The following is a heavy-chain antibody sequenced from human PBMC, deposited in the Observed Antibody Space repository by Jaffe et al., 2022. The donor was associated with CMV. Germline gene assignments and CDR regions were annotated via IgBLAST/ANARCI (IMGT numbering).Heavy chain of an antibody. V-gene: IGHV3-66*01. CDR2: IYSGGSR. CDR1: GFTVSSNH. J-gene: IGHJ3*02. Sequence: EVQLVDSGGGLVQPGGSLRLSCAASGFTVSSNHMSWVRQAPGKGLEWVSIIYSGGSRYYADSVKGRFTISRDNSKNILYLQMSSLRAEDTAVYYCARDFPRRDGYNDAFDMWGQGTTVTVSS. CDR3: ARDFPRRDGYNDAFDM. D-gene: IGHD5-12*01.